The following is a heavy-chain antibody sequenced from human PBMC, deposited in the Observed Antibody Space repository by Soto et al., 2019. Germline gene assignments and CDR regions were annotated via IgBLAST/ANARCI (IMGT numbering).Heavy chain of an antibody. V-gene: IGHV5-51*01. D-gene: IGHD6-6*01. CDR3: ARTRSFTLGFYYDGMDV. CDR2: IYPGDSDT. CDR1: VYSFASYW. Sequence: GESLKISCQGSVYSFASYWTGWVCQMPGKDLEWMGIIYPGDSDTRYSPSFQGQVTISADKSLRTAYLQWTSLKASDTALYYCARTRSFTLGFYYDGMDVWGQGTTVT. J-gene: IGHJ6*02.